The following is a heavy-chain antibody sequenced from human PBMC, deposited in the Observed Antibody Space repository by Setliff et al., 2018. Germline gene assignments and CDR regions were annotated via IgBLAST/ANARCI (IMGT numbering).Heavy chain of an antibody. J-gene: IGHJ3*02. CDR3: AKDVGDGYGVDAYASGGFDI. D-gene: IGHD5-18*01. CDR1: GYSINNAYY. CDR2: IFHTGRS. Sequence: SETLSLTCAVSGYSINNAYYWGWIRQTPGKGLEWIGSIFHTGRSYYNPSLKSRVTMSVDTSQSQFSLKLSPVTAADTAVYYCAKDVGDGYGVDAYASGGFDIWGQGTLVTVSS. V-gene: IGHV4-38-2*02.